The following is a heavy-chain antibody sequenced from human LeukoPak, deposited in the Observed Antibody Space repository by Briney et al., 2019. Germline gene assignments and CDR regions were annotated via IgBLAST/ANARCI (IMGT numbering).Heavy chain of an antibody. J-gene: IGHJ5*02. CDR3: ARGRRIVVPAARTRVNWFDP. Sequence: ASVKVSCKASGYTFTSYDINCVRQATGQGLEWMGWMNPNSGNTGYAQKFQGRVTMTRNTSISTAYMELSSLRSEDTAVYYCARGRRIVVPAARTRVNWFDPWGQGTLVTVSS. V-gene: IGHV1-8*01. D-gene: IGHD2-2*01. CDR2: MNPNSGNT. CDR1: GYTFTSYD.